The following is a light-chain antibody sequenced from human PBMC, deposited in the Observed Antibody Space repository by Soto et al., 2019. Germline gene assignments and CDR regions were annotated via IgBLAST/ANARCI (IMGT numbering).Light chain of an antibody. V-gene: IGKV1-9*01. J-gene: IGKJ4*01. Sequence: DIQLTQSTSFLSASVGDRVTITCRARQDVRSYLASYQQKPGKAPNLLIYAASTVQSVVPSRFSGSGTGTEFTLVISSLQPYEFASYYCQKLNSYPHTFSGGTKVE. CDR2: AAS. CDR3: QKLNSYPHT. CDR1: QDVRSY.